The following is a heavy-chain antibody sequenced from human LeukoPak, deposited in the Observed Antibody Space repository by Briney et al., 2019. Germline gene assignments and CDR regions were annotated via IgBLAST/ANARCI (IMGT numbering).Heavy chain of an antibody. V-gene: IGHV3-30*18. J-gene: IGHJ6*02. CDR2: LPYDGSNK. CDR3: AKEKGIYCSSIDCSPGMDV. Sequence: GGSLRLSCAASGFTFSNYGMHWVRQAPGKGLEWVAVLPYDGSNKYYADSVKGRYTFSRDNSKNTLYLQMSSLRAEDTAVYYCAKEKGIYCSSIDCSPGMDVWGQGTTVTVSS. D-gene: IGHD2-2*01. CDR1: GFTFSNYG.